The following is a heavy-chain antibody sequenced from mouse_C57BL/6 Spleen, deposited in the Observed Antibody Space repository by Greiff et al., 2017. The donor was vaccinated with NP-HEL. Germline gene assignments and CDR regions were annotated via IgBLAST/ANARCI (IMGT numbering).Heavy chain of an antibody. D-gene: IGHD2-5*01. Sequence: QVQLQQSGAELARPGASVKLSCKASGYTFTSYGISWVKQRTGQGLEWIGEIYPRSGNTYYNEKFKGKATLTADQSSSTAYMELRSLTSDDSAVYFCARPVYSNYEGGFDYWGQGTTLTVSS. V-gene: IGHV1-81*01. J-gene: IGHJ2*01. CDR3: ARPVYSNYEGGFDY. CDR1: GYTFTSYG. CDR2: IYPRSGNT.